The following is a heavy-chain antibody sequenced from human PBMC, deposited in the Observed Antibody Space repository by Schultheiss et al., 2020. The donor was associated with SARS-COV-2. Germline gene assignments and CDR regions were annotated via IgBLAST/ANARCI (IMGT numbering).Heavy chain of an antibody. D-gene: IGHD1-26*01. CDR1: GGSISSGGYY. Sequence: SQTLSLTCTVSGGSISSGGYYWSWIRQHPGKGLEWIGYIYYSGSTYYNPSLKSRVTISVDTSKNQFSLKLSSVTAADTAVYYCARKNIVGATRGAFDIWGQGTMVTVSS. CDR3: ARKNIVGATRGAFDI. V-gene: IGHV4-31*03. J-gene: IGHJ3*02. CDR2: IYYSGST.